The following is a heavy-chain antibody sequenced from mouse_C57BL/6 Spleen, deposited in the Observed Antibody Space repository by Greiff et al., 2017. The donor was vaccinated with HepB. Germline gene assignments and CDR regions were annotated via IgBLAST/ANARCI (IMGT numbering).Heavy chain of an antibody. V-gene: IGHV1-61*01. CDR3: ARGGYDYDGAMDY. D-gene: IGHD2-4*01. Sequence: VQLQQPGAELVRPGSSVKLSCKASGYTFTSYWLDWVKQRPGQGLEWIGNIYPSDSETHYNQKFKDKATLTVDTSSSTAYMPRSSLTSDDSAVYCCARGGYDYDGAMDYWGEGTSVTVSS. CDR2: IYPSDSET. CDR1: GYTFTSYW. J-gene: IGHJ4*01.